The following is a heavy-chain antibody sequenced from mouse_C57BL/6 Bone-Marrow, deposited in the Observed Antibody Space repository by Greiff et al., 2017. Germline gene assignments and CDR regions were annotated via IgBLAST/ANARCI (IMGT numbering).Heavy chain of an antibody. Sequence: VQLQQPGAELVRPGTSVKLSCKASGYTFTSYWMHWVKQRPGQGLEWIGVIDPSDSYTNYNQKFKGKATLTEDTSSSTAYMQLSSLTSEDSAVYYCARDYYGSSYWYFDVWGTGTTVTVSS. CDR2: IDPSDSYT. J-gene: IGHJ1*03. V-gene: IGHV1-59*01. CDR1: GYTFTSYW. CDR3: ARDYYGSSYWYFDV. D-gene: IGHD1-1*01.